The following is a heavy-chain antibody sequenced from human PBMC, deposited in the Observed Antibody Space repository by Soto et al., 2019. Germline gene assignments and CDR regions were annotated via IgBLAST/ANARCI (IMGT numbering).Heavy chain of an antibody. D-gene: IGHD3-10*01. Sequence: ESWGGVVQPGRSLRLSCAASGFTFSNYGMHWVRQAPGKGLEWVAIIWYDGSNKYYADSVKGRFTISRDNSKNTVYLQMNSLRAEDTAMYFCAAGEPLNYRGQGTLVTVSS. CDR2: IWYDGSNK. CDR1: GFTFSNYG. J-gene: IGHJ4*02. CDR3: AAGEPLNY. V-gene: IGHV3-33*01.